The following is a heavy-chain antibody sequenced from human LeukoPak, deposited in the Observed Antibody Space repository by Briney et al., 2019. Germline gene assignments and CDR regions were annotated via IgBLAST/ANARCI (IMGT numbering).Heavy chain of an antibody. V-gene: IGHV3-15*01. Sequence: GGSLRLSCAASGFTFSNAWMSWVRQAPGKGLEWVGRIKSKTDGGTTDYAAPVKGRFTISRDDSKNTLYLQMNSLKTEDTAVYCCTTEAGYSNYDIGFWGQGTLVTVSS. J-gene: IGHJ4*02. CDR3: TTEAGYSNYDIGF. D-gene: IGHD4-11*01. CDR1: GFTFSNAW. CDR2: IKSKTDGGTT.